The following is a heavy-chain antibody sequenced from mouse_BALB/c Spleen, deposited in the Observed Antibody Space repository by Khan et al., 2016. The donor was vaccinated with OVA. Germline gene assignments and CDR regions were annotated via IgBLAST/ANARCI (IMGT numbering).Heavy chain of an antibody. Sequence: QVQLKQSGAELVRPGVSVKISCKGSGYTFTDFTLHWVKQSHAMSLEWIGVISTYYGDATYNQRFKDKATMTVDKSSSTAYMELARLTSEDSAIXFCQGGGGGNRVAYWGQGTLVTVSA. J-gene: IGHJ3*01. CDR2: ISTYYGDA. CDR1: GYTFTDFT. CDR3: QGGGGGNRVAY. V-gene: IGHV1S137*01. D-gene: IGHD2-14*01.